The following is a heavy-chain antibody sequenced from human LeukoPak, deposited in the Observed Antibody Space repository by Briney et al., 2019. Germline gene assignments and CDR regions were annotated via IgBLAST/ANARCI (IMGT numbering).Heavy chain of an antibody. V-gene: IGHV4-34*01. D-gene: IGHD2-21*02. CDR3: ASTVTAPPSPAEYFQH. CDR2: INHSGST. CDR1: GGSFSGYY. Sequence: KSSETLSLTCAVYGGSFSGYYWSWIRQPPGKGLEWIGEINHSGSTNYNPSLKSRDTISVDTSKNQFSLKLSSVTAADTAVYYCASTVTAPPSPAEYFQHWGQGTLVTVSS. J-gene: IGHJ1*01.